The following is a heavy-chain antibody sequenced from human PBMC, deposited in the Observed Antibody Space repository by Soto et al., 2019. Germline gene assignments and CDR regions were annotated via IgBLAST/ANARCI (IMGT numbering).Heavy chain of an antibody. CDR3: ASGGAGSGPFTWELPDH. Sequence: QMQLVQSGAEVKKTGSSVTVSCKALGNTFTYRYLHWVRQAPGQALEWMGWITPFSGDVHYAQQFQERFTITRDTSITTAYMRMSSLRSEDTAMYYCASGGAGSGPFTWELPDHWGQGTLVTVSS. CDR1: GNTFTYRY. J-gene: IGHJ4*02. D-gene: IGHD1-26*01. V-gene: IGHV1-45*02. CDR2: ITPFSGDV.